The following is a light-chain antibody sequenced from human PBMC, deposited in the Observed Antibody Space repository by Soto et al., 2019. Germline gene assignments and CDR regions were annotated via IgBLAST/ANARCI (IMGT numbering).Light chain of an antibody. V-gene: IGLV2-14*03. CDR3: VSYTSSTTYV. J-gene: IGLJ1*01. CDR2: GVA. CDR1: TSDVGGSNF. Sequence: QSALTQPASVSDSPGQSITISCTGTTSDVGGSNFVSWYQQHPGNPPTLIIYGVANRPSGVSNRFSGSKSGSTASLIISRLQTEDEADYYCVSYTSSTTYVFGTGTKVTVL.